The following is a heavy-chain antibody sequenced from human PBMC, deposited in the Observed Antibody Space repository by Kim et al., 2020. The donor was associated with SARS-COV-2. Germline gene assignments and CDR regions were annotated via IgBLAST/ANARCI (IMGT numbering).Heavy chain of an antibody. CDR1: GFTFSASA. V-gene: IGHV3-73*01. CDR3: TGWRSPPDY. J-gene: IGHJ4*02. CDR2: VRSKTNSYAT. Sequence: GGSLRLSCVASGFTFSASAMHWVRQASGKGLEWVGRVRSKTNSYATAYAASVKGRFTISRDDSKNTAYLQMNSLKVEDTAVYYCTGWRSPPDYWGQGTLVTVSS.